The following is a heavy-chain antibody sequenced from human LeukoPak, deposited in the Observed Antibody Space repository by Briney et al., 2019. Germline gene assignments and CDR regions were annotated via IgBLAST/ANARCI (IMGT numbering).Heavy chain of an antibody. CDR2: ISAYNGNT. CDR1: GYTFTSYG. D-gene: IGHD3-22*01. V-gene: IGHV1-18*01. J-gene: IGHJ3*02. Sequence: ASVKVSCKASGYTFTSYGISWVRQAPGQGLEWMGWISAYNGNTNYAQKLRGRVTMTEDTSTDTAYMELSSLRSEDTAVYYCATQYYYDSSGYYDAFDIWGQGTMVTVSS. CDR3: ATQYYYDSSGYYDAFDI.